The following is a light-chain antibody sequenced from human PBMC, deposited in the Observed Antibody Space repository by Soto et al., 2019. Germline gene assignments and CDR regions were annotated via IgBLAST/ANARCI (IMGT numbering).Light chain of an antibody. CDR2: GAS. Sequence: EIVLTPSPGTLSLSPGERATLSCRASQSVSSSYLAWYQRKPGQAPRLLIYGASSRATGIPDRFSGSGSGTDFTLTISRLEPEDFAVYYCQQYGSSPWTFGQGTKVEIK. CDR1: QSVSSSY. V-gene: IGKV3-20*01. CDR3: QQYGSSPWT. J-gene: IGKJ1*01.